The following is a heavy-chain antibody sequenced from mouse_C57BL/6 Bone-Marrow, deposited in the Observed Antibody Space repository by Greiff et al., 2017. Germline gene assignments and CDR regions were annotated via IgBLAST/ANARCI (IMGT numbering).Heavy chain of an antibody. CDR3: ARGGITTVVASYAMDY. D-gene: IGHD1-1*01. CDR1: GFTFSSYA. V-gene: IGHV5-4*01. J-gene: IGHJ4*01. CDR2: ISDGGSYT. Sequence: EVQRVESGAGLVKPGGSLKLSCAASGFTFSSYAMPWVRQTPEKGLEWVATISDGGSYTYYPDNVKGRFTLSRDNAKNNLYLQMSHLKSEDTAMYYGARGGITTVVASYAMDYWGQGTSVTVSS.